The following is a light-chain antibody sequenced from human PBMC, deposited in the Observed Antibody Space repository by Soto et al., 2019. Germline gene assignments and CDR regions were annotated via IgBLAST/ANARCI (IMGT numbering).Light chain of an antibody. J-gene: IGLJ2*01. CDR2: DDS. CDR1: TIGSRS. V-gene: IGLV3-21*04. CDR3: QVWDSGSDLVV. Sequence: SSELTQAPSVSVAPGKTARITCGGNTIGSRSVHWYQQKPGQAPVMIINDDSDRPSGIPERFSGSNFGSMATLTITRVEAGDEADYYCQVWDSGSDLVVFGGGTKLTVL.